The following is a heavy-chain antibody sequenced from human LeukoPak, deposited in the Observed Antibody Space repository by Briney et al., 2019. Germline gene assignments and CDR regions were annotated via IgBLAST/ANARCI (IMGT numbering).Heavy chain of an antibody. D-gene: IGHD3-3*01. CDR2: IYTSGST. J-gene: IGHJ4*02. Sequence: SETLSLTCTVSGGSISSYYWSWIRQPAGKGLEWIGRIYTSGSTNYNPSLKSRVTMSVDTSKNQFSLKLSSVTAADTAVYYCARDGAFFGVVRYYFDYWGQGTLVTVSS. V-gene: IGHV4-4*07. CDR3: ARDGAFFGVVRYYFDY. CDR1: GGSISSYY.